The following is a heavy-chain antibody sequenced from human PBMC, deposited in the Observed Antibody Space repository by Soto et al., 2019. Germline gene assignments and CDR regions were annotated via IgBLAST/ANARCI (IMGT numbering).Heavy chain of an antibody. CDR1: VYTFTCYY. V-gene: IGHV1-2*02. CDR3: ARDNTMVRGVINWFDP. CDR2: INPNSGGT. D-gene: IGHD3-10*01. Sequence: GXSVKVSCKASVYTFTCYYMHWVRQAPGQGLEWMGWINPNSGGTNYAQKFQGRVTMTRDTSISTAYMELSRLRSDDTDVYYCARDNTMVRGVINWFDPWGQGTLVTVSS. J-gene: IGHJ5*02.